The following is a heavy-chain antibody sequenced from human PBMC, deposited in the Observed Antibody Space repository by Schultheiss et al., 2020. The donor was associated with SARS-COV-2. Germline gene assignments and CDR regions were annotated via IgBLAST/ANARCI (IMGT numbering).Heavy chain of an antibody. CDR3: ARASSSSRDYYYYGMDV. CDR2: IYYSGST. V-gene: IGHV4-59*01. D-gene: IGHD6-13*01. J-gene: IGHJ6*02. CDR1: GGSISSYY. Sequence: SETLSLTCTVSGGSISSYYWSWIRQPPGKGLEWIGYIYYSGSTNYNPSLKSRVTISVDTSKNQFSLKLSSVTAADTAVYYCARASSSSRDYYYYGMDVWGQGTTVTVSS.